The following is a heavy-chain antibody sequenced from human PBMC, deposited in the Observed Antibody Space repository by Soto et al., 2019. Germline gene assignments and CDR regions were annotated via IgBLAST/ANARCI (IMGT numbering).Heavy chain of an antibody. J-gene: IGHJ6*02. Sequence: QVQLQESGPGLVKPSQTLSLTCTVSGGSISSGGYYWSWIRQHPGKGLEWIGYIYYSGDTYYNPSLQSRVIISVDPSKNQFSLKLTSVSAADTAVYYCARDWNYYGPYNYGMDVWGQGTTVTVSS. CDR2: IYYSGDT. V-gene: IGHV4-31*03. CDR1: GGSISSGGYY. CDR3: ARDWNYYGPYNYGMDV. D-gene: IGHD1-7*01.